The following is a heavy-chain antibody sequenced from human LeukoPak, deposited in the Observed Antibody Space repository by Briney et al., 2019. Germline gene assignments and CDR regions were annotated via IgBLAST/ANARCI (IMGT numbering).Heavy chain of an antibody. CDR3: ARDYKDDQKYSYYMDV. V-gene: IGHV1-69*05. D-gene: IGHD3-10*01. CDR1: GGTFSSYA. CDR2: IIPIFGTA. J-gene: IGHJ6*03. Sequence: ASVKVSCKASGGTFSSYAISWVRQAPGQGLEWMGGIIPIFGTANYAQKFQGRVTMTRDMSTSTVYMELSSLRSEDTAVYYCARDYKDDQKYSYYMDVWGKGTTVTVSS.